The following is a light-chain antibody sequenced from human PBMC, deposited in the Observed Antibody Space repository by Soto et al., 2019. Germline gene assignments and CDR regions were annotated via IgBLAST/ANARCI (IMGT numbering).Light chain of an antibody. CDR2: GAS. CDR1: QSVSSN. J-gene: IGKJ2*01. V-gene: IGKV3-15*01. CDR3: QHYNNWPFT. Sequence: EIVMTQSPATLSVSPGERATLSCRASQSVSSNLAWYQQKPGQAPRLLIYGASGRATGIPARFSGSGSGTEFTLTFSSLQSEDFAVYYCQHYNNWPFTFGQGTKLEIK.